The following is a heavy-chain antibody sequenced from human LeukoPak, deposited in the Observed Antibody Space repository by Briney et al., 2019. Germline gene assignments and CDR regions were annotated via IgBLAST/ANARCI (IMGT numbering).Heavy chain of an antibody. CDR2: ISGSGGST. V-gene: IGHV3-23*01. D-gene: IGHD3-10*01. J-gene: IGHJ4*02. CDR3: AKDRDYYGSGSYAESDY. Sequence: GGSLRLSCAASGFTFSSYAMSWVRQAPGKGLEWVSAISGSGGSTYYADSVKGRFTISRDNSKNTLYLQMNSLRAEDTAVYYCAKDRDYYGSGSYAESDYWGQGTLVTVSS. CDR1: GFTFSSYA.